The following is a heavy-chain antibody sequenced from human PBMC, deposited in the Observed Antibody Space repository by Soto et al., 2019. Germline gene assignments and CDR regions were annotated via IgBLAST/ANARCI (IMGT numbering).Heavy chain of an antibody. V-gene: IGHV1-69*13. CDR1: GGTFSSYA. CDR3: ARVYYSNLNLPWY. J-gene: IGHJ4*02. Sequence: SVKVSCKASGGTFSSYAISWVRQAPGQGLEWMGGIIPIFGTANYAQKFQGRVTITADESTSTAYMELSSLRSEDTAVYYCARVYYSNLNLPWYWGQGTLVTVSS. D-gene: IGHD4-4*01. CDR2: IIPIFGTA.